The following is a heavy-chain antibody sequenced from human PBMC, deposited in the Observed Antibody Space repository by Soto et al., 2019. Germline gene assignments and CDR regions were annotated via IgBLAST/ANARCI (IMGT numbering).Heavy chain of an antibody. CDR1: GYTFTTYG. J-gene: IGHJ4*02. CDR2: ITTDKGKT. CDR3: ATLSPAFDS. V-gene: IGHV1-18*01. Sequence: QVQLVQSGPEVKKPGASVKVSCKTSGYTFTTYGISWVRQAPGQGLEWMGWITTDKGKTTYAQKFQGRVTMTTDTSTSTAYMELRSLRSDDTAVYYCATLSPAFDSCGQGTLVTVSS.